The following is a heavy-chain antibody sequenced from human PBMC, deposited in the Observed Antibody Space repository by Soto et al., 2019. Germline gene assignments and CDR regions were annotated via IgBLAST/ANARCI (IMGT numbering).Heavy chain of an antibody. J-gene: IGHJ5*02. CDR1: GGSISSGDYY. CDR3: AREGVPAATGENWFDP. V-gene: IGHV4-30-4*01. CDR2: TYYSGST. D-gene: IGHD2-2*01. Sequence: SETLSLTCTVSGGSISSGDYYWSWIRQPPGKGLEWIGYTYYSGSTYYNPSLKSRVTISVDTSKNQFSLKLSSVTAADTAVYYCAREGVPAATGENWFDPWGQGTLVTVSS.